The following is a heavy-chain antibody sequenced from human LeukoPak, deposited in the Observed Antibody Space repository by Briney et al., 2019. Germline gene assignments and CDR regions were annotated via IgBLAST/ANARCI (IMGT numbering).Heavy chain of an antibody. Sequence: ASVKVSCKASGYTFTGYYMHWVRQAPGQGLEWMGGIIPIFGTANYAQKFQGRVTITADESTSTAYMELSSLRSEDTAVYYCARSTGAVGDVWFDPWGQGTLVTVSS. V-gene: IGHV1-69*13. CDR2: IIPIFGTA. CDR3: ARSTGAVGDVWFDP. CDR1: GYTFTGYY. D-gene: IGHD3-10*01. J-gene: IGHJ5*02.